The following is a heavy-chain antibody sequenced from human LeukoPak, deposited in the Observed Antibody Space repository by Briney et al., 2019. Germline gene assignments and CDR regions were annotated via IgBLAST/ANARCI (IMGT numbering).Heavy chain of an antibody. CDR1: GFTVSNTF. D-gene: IGHD6-19*01. CDR3: AKGSGWLVY. J-gene: IGHJ4*02. CDR2: IYTIGTT. Sequence: GGSLRLSCAASGFTVSNTFMSWVRQAPGKGLEWVSVIYTIGTTYYADSVKGRFTISRDNSKNTLYLQMNSLRVEDTAVYYCAKGSGWLVYWGQGTLVTVSS. V-gene: IGHV3-53*01.